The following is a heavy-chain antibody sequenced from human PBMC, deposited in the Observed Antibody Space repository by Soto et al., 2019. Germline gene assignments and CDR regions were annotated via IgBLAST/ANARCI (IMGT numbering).Heavy chain of an antibody. CDR1: GFTFSSYG. J-gene: IGHJ4*02. CDR2: ISYDGSNK. CDR3: AKAPFLDAAYFDY. Sequence: GGSLRLSCAASGFTFSSYGMHWVRQAPGKGLEWVAVISYDGSNKYYADSVKGRFTISRDNSKNTLYLQMNSLRAEDTAVYYCAKAPFLDAAYFDYWGQGTLVTSPQ. D-gene: IGHD2-2*01. V-gene: IGHV3-30*18.